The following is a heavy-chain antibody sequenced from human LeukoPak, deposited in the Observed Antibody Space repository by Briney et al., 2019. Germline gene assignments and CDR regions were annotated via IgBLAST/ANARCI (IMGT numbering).Heavy chain of an antibody. CDR2: INHSGST. CDR3: ARLLAAAGTSDWFDP. D-gene: IGHD6-13*01. V-gene: IGHV4-34*01. CDR1: GGSFSGYY. Sequence: TSETLSLTCAVYGGSFSGYYWSWIRQPPGKGLEWIGEINHSGSTNYNPSLKSRVTISVDTSKNQFSLKLSSVTAADTAVYYCARLLAAAGTSDWFDPWGQGTLVTVSS. J-gene: IGHJ5*02.